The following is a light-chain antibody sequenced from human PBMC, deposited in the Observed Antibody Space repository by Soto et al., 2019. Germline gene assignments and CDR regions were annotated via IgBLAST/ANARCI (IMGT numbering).Light chain of an antibody. CDR1: QSVSSN. V-gene: IGKV3-15*01. Sequence: EIVMTPSPATLSVSPVERATLSCRASQSVSSNLAWYQQKPGQAPRLLIYGASTRATGIPARFSGSGSGTDFTLTISSLQPEDFATYYCQQSYSTPRTFGQGTKVDIK. CDR2: GAS. CDR3: QQSYSTPRT. J-gene: IGKJ1*01.